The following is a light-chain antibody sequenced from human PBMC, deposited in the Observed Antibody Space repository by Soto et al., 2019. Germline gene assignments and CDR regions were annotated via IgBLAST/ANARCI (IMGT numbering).Light chain of an antibody. J-gene: IGLJ3*02. Sequence: QSVLTQPPSASGTPGQRVTISCSGSSSNIGSNTVSWFQQLPGTAPKLLIYTNNQRPSGVPDRFSGSKSGTSASLAISGLQSEDDADYYCAAWDDSLKGGVFGGGTKLTVL. V-gene: IGLV1-44*01. CDR1: SSNIGSNT. CDR3: AAWDDSLKGGV. CDR2: TNN.